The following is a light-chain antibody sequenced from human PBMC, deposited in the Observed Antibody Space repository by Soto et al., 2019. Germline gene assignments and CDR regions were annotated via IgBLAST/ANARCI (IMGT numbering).Light chain of an antibody. J-gene: IGKJ3*01. CDR1: QSVSSY. CDR3: QQRSNWPLVT. CDR2: DAS. V-gene: IGKV3-11*01. Sequence: EIVLTQSPATRSLSPGERATLSCRASQSVSSYLAWYQQKPGQPPRLLIYDASNRATGIPARFSGSGSGTDSILTISSLETEDFAVYYCQQRSNWPLVTFGPGTRVDV.